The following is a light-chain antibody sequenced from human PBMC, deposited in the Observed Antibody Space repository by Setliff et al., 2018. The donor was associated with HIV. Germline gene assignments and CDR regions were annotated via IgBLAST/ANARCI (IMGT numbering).Light chain of an antibody. Sequence: QSALTQPASVSGSPGQSITISCTGTSSDVGTYNAVYWYQQHPGKAPKLMIYDVSTRPSGVSNRFSGSKSGNTASLTISGLQTEDEADYYCSSYTNSNSYVFGTGTKVTVL. CDR1: SSDVGTYNA. CDR2: DVS. V-gene: IGLV2-14*01. J-gene: IGLJ1*01. CDR3: SSYTNSNSYV.